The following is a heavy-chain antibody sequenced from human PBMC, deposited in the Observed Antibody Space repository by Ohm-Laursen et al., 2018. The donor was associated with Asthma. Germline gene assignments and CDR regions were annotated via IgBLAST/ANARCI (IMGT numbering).Heavy chain of an antibody. J-gene: IGHJ4*02. CDR2: ISGSGGST. D-gene: IGHD3-22*01. CDR1: GFTFSSFT. Sequence: SLRLSCAASGFTFSSFTMQWVRQAPGKGLEWVSAISGSGGSTYYVDSVKGRFTISRDNSKNTLYLQMNSLRAEDTAVYYCAKRDLDYYDSSGYDYWGQGTLVTVSS. V-gene: IGHV3-23*01. CDR3: AKRDLDYYDSSGYDY.